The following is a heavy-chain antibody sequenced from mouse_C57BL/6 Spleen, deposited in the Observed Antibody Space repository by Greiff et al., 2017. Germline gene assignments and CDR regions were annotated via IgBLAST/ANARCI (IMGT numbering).Heavy chain of an antibody. CDR1: GYTFTSYW. V-gene: IGHV1-55*01. J-gene: IGHJ3*01. CDR2: FYPGSGST. Sequence: QVQLQQPGAELVKPGASVKMSCKASGYTFTSYWITWVKQRPGQGLEWIGDFYPGSGSTNYNEKFKSKATLTVDTSYSTAYMQLSSLTSEDSAVYYCATRGYYCSSWFAYWGQGTLVTVSA. CDR3: ATRGYYCSSWFAY. D-gene: IGHD1-1*01.